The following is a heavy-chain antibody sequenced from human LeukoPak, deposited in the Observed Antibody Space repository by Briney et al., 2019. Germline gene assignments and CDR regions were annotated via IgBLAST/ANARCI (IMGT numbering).Heavy chain of an antibody. CDR2: IYPRDSDT. CDR3: ARHSDVIGAI. CDR1: GYTFTHQW. V-gene: IGHV5-51*01. D-gene: IGHD3-10*01. J-gene: IGHJ4*02. Sequence: GESLKISCKTSGYTFTHQWIGWVRQTSGSGLEWMGIIYPRDSDTIYSPSFQGHVTISADTSINTAYLEWSSLEASDTAIYHCARHSDVIGAIWGQGTLVTVSS.